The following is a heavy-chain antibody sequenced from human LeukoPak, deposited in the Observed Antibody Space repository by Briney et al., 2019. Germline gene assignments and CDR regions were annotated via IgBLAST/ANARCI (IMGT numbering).Heavy chain of an antibody. V-gene: IGHV3-30-3*01. CDR1: GFTFSSYA. CDR2: ISYDGSNK. D-gene: IGHD2-2*01. CDR3: ARDGDCSSTSCFDY. Sequence: GGSLRLSCAASGFTFSSYAMHWVRQAPGKGLEWVAVISYDGSNKYYADSVKGRFTISGDNSKNTLYLQMNSLRAEDTAVYYCARDGDCSSTSCFDYWGQGTLVTVSS. J-gene: IGHJ4*02.